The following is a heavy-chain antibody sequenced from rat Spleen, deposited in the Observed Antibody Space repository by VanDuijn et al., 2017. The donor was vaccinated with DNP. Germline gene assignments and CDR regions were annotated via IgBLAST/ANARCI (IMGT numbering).Heavy chain of an antibody. CDR2: ISPSGRST. J-gene: IGHJ2*01. CDR3: VRWNSGHFDY. Sequence: EVQLVESGGGLVQPGRSLKLSCAVSGLTFSNYGMHWIRQAPTKGLEWVASISPSGRSTYYADSVKGRFTISRDNAKSTLHLQMNSLRSEDMATYYCVRWNSGHFDYWGQGVMVTVSS. D-gene: IGHD4-3*01. V-gene: IGHV5-19*01. CDR1: GLTFSNYG.